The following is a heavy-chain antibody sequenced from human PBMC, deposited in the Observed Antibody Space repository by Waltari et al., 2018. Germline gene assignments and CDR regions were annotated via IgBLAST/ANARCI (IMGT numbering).Heavy chain of an antibody. V-gene: IGHV3-23*01. CDR3: AKEGVVVTLNAFDV. Sequence: EVRLLESGGDLVPPGGSLRLSCVASGLRCSSFAMSWVRQAPGKGLEWVSCISASGGTIYYADSVKGRFTISRDSSKNTLHLQMNSLRGEDTAVYYCAKEGVVVTLNAFDVWGQGTMVAVSS. CDR2: ISASGGTI. J-gene: IGHJ3*01. D-gene: IGHD3-3*01. CDR1: GLRCSSFA.